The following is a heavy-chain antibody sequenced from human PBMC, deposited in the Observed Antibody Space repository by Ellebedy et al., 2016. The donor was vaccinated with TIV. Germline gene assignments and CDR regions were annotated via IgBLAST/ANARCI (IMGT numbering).Heavy chain of an antibody. V-gene: IGHV4-34*10. CDR2: INHSRNS. D-gene: IGHD6-19*01. CDR1: GGSFPGYF. J-gene: IGHJ4*02. Sequence: MPSETLSLTCAVHGGSFPGYFWTWIRQPPGKTLEWMGDINHSRNSNYNPSLKGRISMSVDTSKNQFSLTLTSVTAADTAVYYCAGLHGIDRSSGWYVEYWGPGTLVSVSS. CDR3: AGLHGIDRSSGWYVEY.